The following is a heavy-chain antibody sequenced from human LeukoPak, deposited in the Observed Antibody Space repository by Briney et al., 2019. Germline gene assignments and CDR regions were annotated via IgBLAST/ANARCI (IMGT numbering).Heavy chain of an antibody. CDR2: ISSSSSTI. CDR1: GFTFSSYS. Sequence: GGSLRLSCAASGFTFSSYSMTWVRQAPGKGLEWVSYISSSSSTIYYADSVKGRFTISRDNAKNSLYLQMNSLRDEDTAVYYCAKDPIAVADPSNDYWGQGTLVTVSS. D-gene: IGHD6-19*01. V-gene: IGHV3-48*02. J-gene: IGHJ4*02. CDR3: AKDPIAVADPSNDY.